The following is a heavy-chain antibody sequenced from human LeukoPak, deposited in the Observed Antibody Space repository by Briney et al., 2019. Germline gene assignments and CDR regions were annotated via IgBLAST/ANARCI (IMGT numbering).Heavy chain of an antibody. CDR3: ARQLYGSDY. J-gene: IGHJ4*02. CDR1: GDSITSYY. D-gene: IGHD4-17*01. V-gene: IGHV4-59*08. Sequence: PSETLSLTCSVSGDSITSYYWSWIRQPPGKGLEWIGYIYNTGSTNYNPSLKSRVTISIDTSKNQFSLRLSSVTAADTAVYYCARQLYGSDYWGQGTLVTVSS. CDR2: IYNTGST.